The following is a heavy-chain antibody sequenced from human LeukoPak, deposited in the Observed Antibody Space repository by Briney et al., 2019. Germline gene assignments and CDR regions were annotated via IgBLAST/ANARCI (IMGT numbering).Heavy chain of an antibody. CDR2: INNDGSST. D-gene: IGHD2-15*01. CDR1: GFTFSSYW. J-gene: IGHJ4*02. Sequence: GGSLRLSCAASGFTFSSYWMHWVRQAPGKGLVWVSRINNDGSSTSYADSVKGRFTISRDNSKNTLHLQMNSLRAEDTAAYYCAKFAQRYCSGGSCHPFDYWGQGTLVTVSS. V-gene: IGHV3-74*01. CDR3: AKFAQRYCSGGSCHPFDY.